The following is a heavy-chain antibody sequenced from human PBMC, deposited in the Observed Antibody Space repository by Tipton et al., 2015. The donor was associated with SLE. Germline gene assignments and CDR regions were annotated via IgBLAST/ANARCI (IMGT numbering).Heavy chain of an antibody. CDR1: GYSISSGYY. CDR2: IHSSGGT. Sequence: LRLSCTVSGYSISSGYYWTWIRQPPGKGLEWIGYIHSSGGTYYNPSLKSRVTISVGTSRNQFSVQLTSVTAADTAVYYCARGTSYYNSLYWGQGTLVTVSS. V-gene: IGHV4-30-4*01. J-gene: IGHJ4*02. CDR3: ARGTSYYNSLY. D-gene: IGHD3-3*01.